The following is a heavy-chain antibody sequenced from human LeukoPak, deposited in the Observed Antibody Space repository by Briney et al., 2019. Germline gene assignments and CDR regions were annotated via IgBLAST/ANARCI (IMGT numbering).Heavy chain of an antibody. Sequence: GGSLRLTCTASGFTFGDYAMSWIRQAPGKGLEWVGFIRSKAYGETADYAASVKGRFTISRDDSKAIAYLQMNSLKTEDTAVYHCTRDRGAYNLYDYWGQGTLVTVSS. V-gene: IGHV3-49*03. J-gene: IGHJ4*02. CDR2: IRSKAYGETA. D-gene: IGHD1-1*01. CDR1: GFTFGDYA. CDR3: TRDRGAYNLYDY.